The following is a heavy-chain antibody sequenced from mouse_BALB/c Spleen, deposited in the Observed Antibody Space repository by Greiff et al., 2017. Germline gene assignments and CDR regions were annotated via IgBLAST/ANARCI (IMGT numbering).Heavy chain of an antibody. CDR3: ARSYGSSYWYFDV. CDR1: GFTFSSFG. D-gene: IGHD1-1*01. J-gene: IGHJ1*01. V-gene: IGHV5-17*02. CDR2: ISSDSSTI. Sequence: EVMLVESGGGLVQPGGSRKLSCAASGFTFSSFGMHWVRQAPEKGLEWVAYISSDSSTIYYADTVKGRFTISRDNPKNTLFLQMTSLRSEDTAMYYCARSYGSSYWYFDVGGAGTTVTVSS.